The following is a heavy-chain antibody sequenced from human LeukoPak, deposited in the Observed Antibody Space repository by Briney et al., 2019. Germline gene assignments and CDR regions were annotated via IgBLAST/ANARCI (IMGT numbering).Heavy chain of an antibody. V-gene: IGHV1-18*01. CDR2: INAYNGNT. CDR1: GYTFSNYG. J-gene: IGHJ4*02. CDR3: ARDRYSRAYCGGDCYQRMFDY. D-gene: IGHD2-21*02. Sequence: VASVKVSCKASGYTFSNYGINWVRQAPGQGLEWMGWINAYNGNTDYAQKVQGRVTMTTDTSTNAAFMEVRSLRSDDTAVYYCARDRYSRAYCGGDCYQRMFDYWGQGTLVTVSS.